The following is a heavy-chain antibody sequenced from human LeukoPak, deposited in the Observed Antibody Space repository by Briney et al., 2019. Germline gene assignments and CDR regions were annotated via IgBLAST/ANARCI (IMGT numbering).Heavy chain of an antibody. CDR1: GFTFSDYA. V-gene: IGHV3-7*03. J-gene: IGHJ3*02. CDR3: ARVGVAAAGPAFDI. D-gene: IGHD6-13*01. Sequence: GGSLRLSCAASGFTFSDYAMSWVRQAPGKGLEWVANIKQDGSEKYYMDSVKGRFTISRDNAKNSLYLQLNSLRAEDTAVYYCARVGVAAAGPAFDIWGQGTMVTVSS. CDR2: IKQDGSEK.